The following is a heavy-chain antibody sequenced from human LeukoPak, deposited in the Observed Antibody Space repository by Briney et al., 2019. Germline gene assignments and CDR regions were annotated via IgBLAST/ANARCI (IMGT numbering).Heavy chain of an antibody. Sequence: VGSLTLSCAASGFNFTNYNMNWVRQAPGKGLEWVSSIHSSSGSIYYADSLKGRSTISRDNAKNSLYLQMNSLRAEDTAVYYCARDLARGAFDIRGAGKMVTVSS. CDR2: IHSSSGSI. D-gene: IGHD3-10*01. V-gene: IGHV3-21*01. CDR3: ARDLARGAFDI. J-gene: IGHJ3*02. CDR1: GFNFTNYN.